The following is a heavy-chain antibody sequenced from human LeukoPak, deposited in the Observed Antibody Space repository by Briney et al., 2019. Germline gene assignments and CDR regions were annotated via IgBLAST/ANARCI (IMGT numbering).Heavy chain of an antibody. CDR1: GYSFTSYW. Sequence: GESLKISCKGSGYSFTSYWIGWVRQMPGKGLEWMGIIYPGDSDTRYSPSFQGQVTISADKSISTAYLQWSSLKASDTAMYYCARPAGDSSGYLVSSNGDDAFDIWGQGTMVTVSS. CDR3: ARPAGDSSGYLVSSNGDDAFDI. V-gene: IGHV5-51*01. J-gene: IGHJ3*02. CDR2: IYPGDSDT. D-gene: IGHD3-22*01.